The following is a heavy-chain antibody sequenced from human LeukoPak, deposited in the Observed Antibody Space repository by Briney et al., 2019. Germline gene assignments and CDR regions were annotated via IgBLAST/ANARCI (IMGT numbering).Heavy chain of an antibody. CDR1: GASISSYY. Sequence: SETLSLTCTVSGASISSYYWSWIRQPAGKGLEWIGRIYTSGSTNYNPSLKSRVTMSVDTSKDQFSLKFSSVTAADTAVYYCVSYSGSNAYYAYWSQGTLVTVSS. D-gene: IGHD1-26*01. CDR2: IYTSGST. J-gene: IGHJ4*02. V-gene: IGHV4-4*07. CDR3: VSYSGSNAYYAY.